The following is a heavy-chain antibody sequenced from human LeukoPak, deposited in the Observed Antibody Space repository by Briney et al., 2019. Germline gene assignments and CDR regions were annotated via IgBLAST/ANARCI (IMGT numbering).Heavy chain of an antibody. V-gene: IGHV3-72*01. Sequence: GGSLRLSCAASRXTLSDHYMDWVRQAPGKGLEWVGRSRNRANSYTTEYAASVKGRFTISRDDSKNSLYLQMNSLKTEDTAVYYCARAFDCWGQGTLVTVSS. J-gene: IGHJ4*02. CDR3: ARAFDC. CDR2: SRNRANSYTT. CDR1: RXTLSDHY.